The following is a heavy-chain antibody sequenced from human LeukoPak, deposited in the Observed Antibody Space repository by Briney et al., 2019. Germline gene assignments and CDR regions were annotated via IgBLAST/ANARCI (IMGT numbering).Heavy chain of an antibody. D-gene: IGHD1-26*01. V-gene: IGHV4-59*01. CDR1: GGSISSYY. J-gene: IGHJ4*02. CDR2: IYYSGST. CDR3: ARTSGSYQIVFDY. Sequence: SETLSLTCTVSGGSISSYYWSWIRQPPGKGLEWIGYIYYSGSTNYNPSLKSRVTISVDTSKNQFSLKLSSVTAADTAVYYCARTSGSYQIVFDYWGQGTLVTVSS.